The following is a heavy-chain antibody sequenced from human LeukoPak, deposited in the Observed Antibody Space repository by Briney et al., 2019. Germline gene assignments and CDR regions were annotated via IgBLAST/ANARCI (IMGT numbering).Heavy chain of an antibody. D-gene: IGHD3-10*01. J-gene: IGHJ6*02. Sequence: PGGSLRLSCAASGFNFNKYGVHWVRQAPGKGLEWVAVISYDGNNKYYADSVRGRFTISRDNSKNTLYLQMNNLRVVDTALYYCAKHVGSGDHLLCSGELAYYYNGMDVGGQGTTVTVSS. CDR3: AKHVGSGDHLLCSGELAYYYNGMDV. CDR2: ISYDGNNK. V-gene: IGHV3-30*18. CDR1: GFNFNKYG.